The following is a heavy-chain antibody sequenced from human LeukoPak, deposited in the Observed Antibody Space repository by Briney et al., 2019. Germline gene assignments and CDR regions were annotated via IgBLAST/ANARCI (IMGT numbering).Heavy chain of an antibody. D-gene: IGHD3-22*01. CDR2: ISYDGSNK. J-gene: IGHJ6*02. CDR3: ARGGYYYDSSGYYGGQDYYGMDV. Sequence: GGSLRLSCAASGFTFSSYSMNWVRQAPGKGLEWVAVISYDGSNKYYADSVRCRFTISRDNSKNTLYLQMNSLRAEDTAVYYCARGGYYYDSSGYYGGQDYYGMDVWGQGTTVTVSS. V-gene: IGHV3-30*03. CDR1: GFTFSSYS.